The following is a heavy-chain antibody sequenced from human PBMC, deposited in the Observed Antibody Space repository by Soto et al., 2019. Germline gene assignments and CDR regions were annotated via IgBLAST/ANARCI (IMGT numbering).Heavy chain of an antibody. V-gene: IGHV1-18*01. Sequence: GASVKVSCKASGYTFTSYGISWVRQASGQGLEWMGWISAYNGNTNYAQKLQGRVTMTTDTSTSTAYMELRSLRSDDTAVYYCAIAVGYCSSTSCYGGYYFDYWGQGTLVTVSS. CDR2: ISAYNGNT. D-gene: IGHD2-2*03. J-gene: IGHJ4*02. CDR3: AIAVGYCSSTSCYGGYYFDY. CDR1: GYTFTSYG.